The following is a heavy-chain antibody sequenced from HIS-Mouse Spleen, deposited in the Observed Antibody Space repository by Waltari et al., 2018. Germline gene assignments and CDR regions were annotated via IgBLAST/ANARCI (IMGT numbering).Heavy chain of an antibody. J-gene: IGHJ2*01. Sequence: QVQLQESGPGLVKPSETLSLTCTVSGYSISSGYYWGWIRQPPGKGLEWIGSIYHSGSTYYNPSLKSRVTISVDTSKNQFSLKLSSVTAADTAVYYCARDLGGDYWYFDLWGRGTLVTVSS. CDR3: ARDLGGDYWYFDL. V-gene: IGHV4-38-2*02. CDR1: GYSISSGYY. D-gene: IGHD1-26*01. CDR2: IYHSGST.